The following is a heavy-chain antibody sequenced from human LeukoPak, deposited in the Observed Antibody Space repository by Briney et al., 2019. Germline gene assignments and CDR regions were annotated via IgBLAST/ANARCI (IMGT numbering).Heavy chain of an antibody. CDR2: INPSGGST. Sequence: ASVKVSCKASGYTFTSYYIHWVRQAPGQGVEWVGIINPSGGSTSYAQKFQGRVTMTRDTSTSTVYMELSSLRSEDTAVYYCARGAEQWLVGIDYWGQGTLVTVSS. CDR3: ARGAEQWLVGIDY. D-gene: IGHD6-19*01. J-gene: IGHJ4*02. V-gene: IGHV1-46*01. CDR1: GYTFTSYY.